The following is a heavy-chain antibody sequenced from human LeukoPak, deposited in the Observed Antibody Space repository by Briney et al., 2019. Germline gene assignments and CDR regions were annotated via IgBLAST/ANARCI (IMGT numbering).Heavy chain of an antibody. J-gene: IGHJ4*02. CDR1: AFTSRPYA. D-gene: IGHD5-18*01. Sequence: GGSLRLSCAASAFTSRPYAMIWVRQAPGKGLEWVSSVSGSGGSTYYADSVKGRFTISRDNSNNTLYPQMNSPRAEDTAVYYCAKGAASRGYTYVANWGQGTLVTVSS. V-gene: IGHV3-23*01. CDR2: VSGSGGST. CDR3: AKGAASRGYTYVAN.